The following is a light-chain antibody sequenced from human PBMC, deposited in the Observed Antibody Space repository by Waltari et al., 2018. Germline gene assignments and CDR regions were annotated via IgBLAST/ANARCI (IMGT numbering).Light chain of an antibody. CDR3: QNHERLPAM. V-gene: IGKV3-20*01. J-gene: IGKJ1*01. CDR2: AAS. Sequence: EIVLTQSPGTLSLSPGERATLSCRASQSISRYLAWYQQKPGQAPSLLIYAASSRATGIPDRFSGSGSGTDFSFTISRLEPEDFAVYYCQNHERLPAMFGQGTKVEIK. CDR1: QSISRY.